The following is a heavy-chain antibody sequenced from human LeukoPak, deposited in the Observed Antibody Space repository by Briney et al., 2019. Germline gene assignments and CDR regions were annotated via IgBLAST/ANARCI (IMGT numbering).Heavy chain of an antibody. V-gene: IGHV1-69*13. CDR2: ILPIFGTA. CDR3: ARGGRCSGDNCYATLYDY. J-gene: IGHJ4*02. CDR1: GGTFSTYA. Sequence: ASVKVSCKASGGTFSTYAISWVRQAPGQGLEWMGGILPIFGTANYAQKFQGRVTITADESTSTAYVELNSLRPEDTAIYYCARGGRCSGDNCYATLYDYWGQGTVVTVSS. D-gene: IGHD2-15*01.